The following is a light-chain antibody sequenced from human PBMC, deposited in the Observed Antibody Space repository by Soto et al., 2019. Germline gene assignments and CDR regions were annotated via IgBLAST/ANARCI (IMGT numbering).Light chain of an antibody. V-gene: IGLV2-11*01. Sequence: QSVLTQPRSVSGSPGQSVTISCTGTSSDVGGYNYVSWYQQHPGQAPKLMIYDVTKRPSGVPDRFSGSKSGNTASLTISGLQAEDEADYYCCSYAGSYTFYVFGTGTKVTVL. CDR1: SSDVGGYNY. CDR3: CSYAGSYTFYV. CDR2: DVT. J-gene: IGLJ1*01.